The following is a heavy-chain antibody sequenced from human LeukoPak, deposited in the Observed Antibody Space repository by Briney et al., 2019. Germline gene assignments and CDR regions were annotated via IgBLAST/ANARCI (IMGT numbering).Heavy chain of an antibody. V-gene: IGHV3-23*01. CDR2: ISGSGGGT. J-gene: IGHJ4*02. Sequence: PGGSLRLSCAASGFTFSSYAMSWVRQAPGKGLEWVSAISGSGGGTYYADSVKGRFTISRDNSKNTLYLQMNSLRAEDTAVYYCARDRAPYSGSYLDYWAREPWSPSPQ. CDR3: ARDRAPYSGSYLDY. CDR1: GFTFSSYA. D-gene: IGHD1-26*01.